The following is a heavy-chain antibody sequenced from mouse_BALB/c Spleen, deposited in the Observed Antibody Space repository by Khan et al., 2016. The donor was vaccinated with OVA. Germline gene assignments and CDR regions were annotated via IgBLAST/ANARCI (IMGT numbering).Heavy chain of an antibody. CDR3: VRFYFGYFDY. J-gene: IGHJ2*01. CDR2: ISSGGSLN. V-gene: IGHV5-9-3*01. Sequence: EVELVESGGGLVKPGGSLKVSCAASGFTFSRYAMSWVRQTPEKRLEWVATISSGGSLNYYPDSVQGRVTISRDNGKNTLYMLMSSLRSEDTSMYYCVRFYFGYFDYWGQGTTLTVSS. D-gene: IGHD2-1*01. CDR1: GFTFSRYA.